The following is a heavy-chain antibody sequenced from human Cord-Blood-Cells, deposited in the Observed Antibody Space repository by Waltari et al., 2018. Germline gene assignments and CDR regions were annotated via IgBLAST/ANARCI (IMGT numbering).Heavy chain of an antibody. Sequence: QVQLVQSGVEVKKPGSSVTVSCRASGGTFSTYAISWGRHGTGHGLERMGGIIPIIGTENYAQKFQGRVTITSNKSTSTAYMELSSLRSEDTAVYYCARAAEQQQVGYYYYGMDVWGQGTTVTVSS. V-gene: IGHV1-69*06. D-gene: IGHD6-13*01. CDR2: IIPIIGTE. J-gene: IGHJ6*02. CDR3: ARAAEQQQVGYYYYGMDV. CDR1: GGTFSTYA.